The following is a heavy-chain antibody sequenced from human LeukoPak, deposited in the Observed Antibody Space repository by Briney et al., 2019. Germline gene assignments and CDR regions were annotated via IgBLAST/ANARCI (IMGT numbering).Heavy chain of an antibody. CDR2: INWNGGST. CDR3: ARGRNPGIPAAGFLDY. J-gene: IGHJ4*02. Sequence: PGGSLRLSCAASGFTFDDYGMSWVRQAPGKGLEWVSGINWNGGSTGYADSVKGRFTISRDNAKNSLYLQMNSLRAEDTALYYCARGRNPGIPAAGFLDYWGQGTLVTVSS. D-gene: IGHD6-13*01. V-gene: IGHV3-20*04. CDR1: GFTFDDYG.